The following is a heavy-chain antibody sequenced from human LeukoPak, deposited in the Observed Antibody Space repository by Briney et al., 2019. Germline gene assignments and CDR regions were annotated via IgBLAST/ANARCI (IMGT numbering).Heavy chain of an antibody. V-gene: IGHV3-7*01. D-gene: IGHD3-22*01. Sequence: PGGSLRLPCAASGFTFSSYWMSWVRQAPGKGLEWVANIKQDGSEKYCVDSVKGRFTISRDNAKNSLYLQMNSLRAEDTAVYYCARDRITMIVVVANYYYYGMDVWGQGTTVTVSS. CDR1: GFTFSSYW. CDR3: ARDRITMIVVVANYYYYGMDV. J-gene: IGHJ6*02. CDR2: IKQDGSEK.